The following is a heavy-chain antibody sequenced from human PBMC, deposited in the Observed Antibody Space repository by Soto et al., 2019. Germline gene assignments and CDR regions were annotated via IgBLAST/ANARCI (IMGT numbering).Heavy chain of an antibody. V-gene: IGHV3-21*01. CDR3: ARGPIGGDGYNNWFVP. Sequence: GGSLRLSCAASGFTFSSYSMNWVRQAPGKGLEWVSSISSSSSYIYYADSVKGRFTISRDNAKNSLYLQMNSLRAEDTAVYYCARGPIGGDGYNNWFVPWGQGTLVTVSS. CDR1: GFTFSSYS. CDR2: ISSSSSYI. D-gene: IGHD2-21*01. J-gene: IGHJ5*02.